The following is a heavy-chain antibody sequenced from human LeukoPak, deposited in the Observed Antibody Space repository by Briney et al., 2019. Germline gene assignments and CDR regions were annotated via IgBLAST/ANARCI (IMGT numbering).Heavy chain of an antibody. J-gene: IGHJ3*02. Sequence: GASVKVSCKASGYTFTGYYMHWVRQAPGQGLEWMGWINPNSGGTNYAQKFQGRVTMTRDTSISTAYMELSRLRSDDTAVYYCARLRNVDTAMATPVGDAFDIWGQGTMVTVSS. CDR2: INPNSGGT. CDR3: ARLRNVDTAMATPVGDAFDI. D-gene: IGHD5-18*01. CDR1: GYTFTGYY. V-gene: IGHV1-2*02.